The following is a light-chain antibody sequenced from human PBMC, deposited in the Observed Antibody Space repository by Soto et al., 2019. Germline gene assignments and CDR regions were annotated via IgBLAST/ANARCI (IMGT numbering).Light chain of an antibody. Sequence: QSALTQPPSASGSPGMSVTLSCSGTDNDLGRYDYVSWYQQHPGKAPKLLIYEVSKRPSGVPDRFSASKSGNTASLTVSGLQGEDEADYYCMSYVGGNSVAFGGGTQLTVL. CDR2: EVS. J-gene: IGLJ2*01. V-gene: IGLV2-8*01. CDR3: MSYVGGNSVA. CDR1: DNDLGRYDY.